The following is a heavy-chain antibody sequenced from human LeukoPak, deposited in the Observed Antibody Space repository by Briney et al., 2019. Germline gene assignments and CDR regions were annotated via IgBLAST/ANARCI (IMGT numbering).Heavy chain of an antibody. Sequence: GASVKVSCKASGYTFTSYAMNWVRQAPGQGLEWMGWINTNTGNPTYAQGFTGRFVFSLDTSVSTAYLQISSLKAEDTAVYYCARDRQNAPRRYSYGYPRWFDPWGQGTLVTVSS. D-gene: IGHD5-18*01. CDR1: GYTFTSYA. CDR3: ARDRQNAPRRYSYGYPRWFDP. CDR2: INTNTGNP. V-gene: IGHV7-4-1*02. J-gene: IGHJ5*02.